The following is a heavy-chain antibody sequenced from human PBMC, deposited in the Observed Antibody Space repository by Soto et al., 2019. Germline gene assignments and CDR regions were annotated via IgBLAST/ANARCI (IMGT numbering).Heavy chain of an antibody. J-gene: IGHJ4*02. CDR1: GGSIGSGGYS. D-gene: IGHD4-17*01. CDR2: IYHSGST. CDR3: ASGLVTTLHY. V-gene: IGHV4-30-2*01. Sequence: TLSLTCAVSGGSIGSGGYSWSWIRQPPGKGLEWIGYIYHSGSTYYNPSLKSRVTISVDRSKNQFSLKLSSVTAADTAVYYCASGLVTTLHYWGQGTLVTVSA.